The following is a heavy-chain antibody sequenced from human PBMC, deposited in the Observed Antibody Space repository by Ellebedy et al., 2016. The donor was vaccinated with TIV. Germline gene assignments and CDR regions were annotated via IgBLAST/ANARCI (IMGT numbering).Heavy chain of an antibody. D-gene: IGHD3-10*01. CDR1: GFTFSSYA. Sequence: GGSLRLSCAASGFTFSSYAMHWVRQAPGKGLEWVAVISDDGSNKYYADSVKGRFTIFRYKSKNTLYLQMNSLRAEDTAVYYCAREGWFGELVDYWGQGTLVTVSS. V-gene: IGHV3-30-3*01. CDR2: ISDDGSNK. J-gene: IGHJ4*02. CDR3: AREGWFGELVDY.